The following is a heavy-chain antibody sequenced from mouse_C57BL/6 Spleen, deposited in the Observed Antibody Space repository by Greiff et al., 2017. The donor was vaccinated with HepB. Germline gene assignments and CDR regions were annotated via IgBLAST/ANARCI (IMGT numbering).Heavy chain of an antibody. CDR3: ARSGFDY. CDR2: IDPSDSYT. V-gene: IGHV1-69*01. CDR1: GYTFTSYW. J-gene: IGHJ2*01. Sequence: VQLQQSGAELVMPGASVKLSCKASGYTFTSYWMHWVKQRPGQGLEWIGEIDPSDSYTNYHQKFKGKSTLTVDKSSSTAYMQLSSLTSEDSAVYYCARSGFDYWGQGTTLTVSS. D-gene: IGHD3-2*02.